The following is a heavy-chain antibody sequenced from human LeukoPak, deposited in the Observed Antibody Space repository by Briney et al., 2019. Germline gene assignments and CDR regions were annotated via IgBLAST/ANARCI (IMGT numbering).Heavy chain of an antibody. V-gene: IGHV1-2*02. CDR2: INPNSGGT. CDR1: GYTFTGYY. J-gene: IGHJ6*02. D-gene: IGHD4-17*01. Sequence: ASVKVSCKASGYTFTGYYMHWVRQVPGQGLEWMGWINPNSGGTNYAQKFQGRVTMTRDTSISTAYMGLSRLRSDDTAVYYCARNYGDYDGMDVWGQGTTVTVSS. CDR3: ARNYGDYDGMDV.